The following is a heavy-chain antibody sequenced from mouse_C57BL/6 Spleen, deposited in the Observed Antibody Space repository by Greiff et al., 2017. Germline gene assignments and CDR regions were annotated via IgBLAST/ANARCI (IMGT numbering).Heavy chain of an antibody. CDR1: GYTFTDYY. J-gene: IGHJ3*01. CDR3: AITTVVAPPWFAY. CDR2: INPNNGGT. Sequence: EVQLQQSGPELVKPGASVKISCKASGYTFTDYYMNWVKQSHGKSLEWIGDINPNNGGTSYNQKFKGKATLTVDKSSSTAYMELRSLTSEDSAVYYCAITTVVAPPWFAYWGQGTLVTVSA. D-gene: IGHD1-1*01. V-gene: IGHV1-26*01.